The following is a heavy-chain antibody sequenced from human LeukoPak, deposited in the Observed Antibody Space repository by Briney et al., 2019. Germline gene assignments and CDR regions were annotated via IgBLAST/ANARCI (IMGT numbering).Heavy chain of an antibody. V-gene: IGHV1-2*02. J-gene: IGHJ4*02. Sequence: ASVKVSCKASGYTFTGYYMHWVRQAPGQGLEWMGWINPNSGGTNYAQKFQGRVTMTRDTSISTAYMEPSRLRSDDAAVYYCAREVRETGDLDYWGQGTLVTVSS. D-gene: IGHD7-27*01. CDR3: AREVRETGDLDY. CDR1: GYTFTGYY. CDR2: INPNSGGT.